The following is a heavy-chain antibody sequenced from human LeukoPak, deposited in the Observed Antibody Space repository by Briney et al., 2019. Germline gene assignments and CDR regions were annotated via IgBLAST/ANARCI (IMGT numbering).Heavy chain of an antibody. Sequence: TGGSLRLSCAASGFTFSSYGMNWVRQAPGKGLEWVSGISDSGIGTNHADSVKDRFTITKDNSKNTLYLQLNRLRAEDTAVYSCVKFGRSYDFWTGYYEEDVDYMDVWGKGTTVTVSS. CDR1: GFTFSSYG. J-gene: IGHJ6*03. CDR3: VKFGRSYDFWTGYYEEDVDYMDV. CDR2: ISDSGIGT. D-gene: IGHD3-3*01. V-gene: IGHV3-23*01.